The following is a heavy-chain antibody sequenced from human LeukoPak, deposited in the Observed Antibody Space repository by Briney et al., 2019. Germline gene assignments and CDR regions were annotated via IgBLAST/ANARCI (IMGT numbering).Heavy chain of an antibody. CDR1: GYTFTGYY. CDR2: INPNSGGT. Sequence: GASVKVSCKASGYTFTGYYMHWVRQAPGQGLEWMGWINPNSGGTNYAQKFQGRVTMTRNTSISTAYMELSSLRSEDTAVYYCARGLSRRITMVRGVIITNWFDPWGQGTLVAVSS. CDR3: ARGLSRRITMVRGVIITNWFDP. V-gene: IGHV1-2*02. D-gene: IGHD3-10*01. J-gene: IGHJ5*02.